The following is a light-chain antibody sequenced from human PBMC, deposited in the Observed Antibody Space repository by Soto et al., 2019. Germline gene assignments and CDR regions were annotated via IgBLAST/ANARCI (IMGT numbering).Light chain of an antibody. Sequence: ESVLTQSPATLSLSPGERATLSCRASPSVSNSLAWYQHKPGQAPRLLIYDASNRATCVPTRFSGSGSGTDLTLTISSLEPEDFAVYYCQQRNKWPPVTFGGGTRVEIK. J-gene: IGKJ4*01. V-gene: IGKV3-11*01. CDR2: DAS. CDR1: PSVSNS. CDR3: QQRNKWPPVT.